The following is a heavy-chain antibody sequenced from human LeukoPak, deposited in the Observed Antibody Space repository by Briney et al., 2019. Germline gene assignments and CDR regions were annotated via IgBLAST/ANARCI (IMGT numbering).Heavy chain of an antibody. CDR3: ARGSADMIIGGTYYFDY. J-gene: IGHJ4*02. D-gene: IGHD3-22*01. CDR1: GGSFSGYY. Sequence: PSETLSLTCAVYGGSFSGYYWSWIRQPPGKGLEWIGEINHSGSTNYNPSLKSRVTISVDTSKNQFSLKLSSVTAADTAVYYCARGSADMIIGGTYYFDYWGQGTLVTVSS. V-gene: IGHV4-34*01. CDR2: INHSGST.